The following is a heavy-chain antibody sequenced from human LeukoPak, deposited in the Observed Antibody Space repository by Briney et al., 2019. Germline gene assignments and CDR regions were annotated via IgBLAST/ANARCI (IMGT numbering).Heavy chain of an antibody. Sequence: GGSLRLSCAASEFTFSNYWMSWVRQAPGKGLEWVANIKQDGSEKYYVDSVKGRFTISTDNAKNSLYLQMNSLRAEDTAVYYCSWSGEADWGQGTLVTVSS. CDR1: EFTFSNYW. J-gene: IGHJ4*02. V-gene: IGHV3-7*01. CDR2: IKQDGSEK. D-gene: IGHD3-3*01. CDR3: SWSGEAD.